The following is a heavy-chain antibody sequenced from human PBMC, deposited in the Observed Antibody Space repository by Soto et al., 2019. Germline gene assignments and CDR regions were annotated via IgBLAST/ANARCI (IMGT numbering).Heavy chain of an antibody. CDR2: ISYDGSNK. J-gene: IGHJ4*02. V-gene: IGHV3-30*18. CDR1: GFTFSSYG. D-gene: IGHD3-16*01. CDR3: AKGGGGFDY. Sequence: QVQLVESGGGVVQPGRSLRLSCAASGFTFSSYGMHWVRQAPGKGLEWVAVISYDGSNKYYADSVKGRFTISRDNSKNPVYLQMKSLRAEDTAVFYWAKGGGGFDYWGQGTLVTVSS.